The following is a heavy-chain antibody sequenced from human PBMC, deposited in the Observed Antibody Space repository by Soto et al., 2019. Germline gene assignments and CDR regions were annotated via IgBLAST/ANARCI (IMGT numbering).Heavy chain of an antibody. D-gene: IGHD1-20*01. J-gene: IGHJ4*02. Sequence: PSETLSLTCTVSGGSISSSSYYWGWIRQPPGKGLEWIGSIYYSGSTSYNPSLESRVSVSVDTSKNQFSLKVSGVSAADTAVYYCATSQKGYNWNYFDHWGQGALVTVSS. CDR2: IYYSGST. CDR3: ATSQKGYNWNYFDH. CDR1: GGSISSSSYY. V-gene: IGHV4-39*01.